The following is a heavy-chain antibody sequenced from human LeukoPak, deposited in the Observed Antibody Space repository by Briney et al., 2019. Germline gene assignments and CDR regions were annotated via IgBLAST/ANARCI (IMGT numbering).Heavy chain of an antibody. D-gene: IGHD3-10*01. J-gene: IGHJ4*02. CDR3: ARNYYGSGSYYNSFDY. CDR1: GDSVSSNSAA. V-gene: IGHV6-1*01. Sequence: QTLSLTCAISGDSVSSNSAAWSWIRQSPSRGLEWLGRTHYNSKWYTDYALSVKSRITINPDTSKNQFSLQLNSVTPEDTAVYYCARNYYGSGSYYNSFDYWGQGILVTVSS. CDR2: THYNSKWYT.